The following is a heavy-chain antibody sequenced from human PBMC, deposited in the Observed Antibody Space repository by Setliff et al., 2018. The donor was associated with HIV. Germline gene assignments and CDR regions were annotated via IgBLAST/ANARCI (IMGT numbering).Heavy chain of an antibody. D-gene: IGHD4-17*01. J-gene: IGHJ6*03. CDR2: IIPIFGPA. CDR1: GGTVSSYA. Sequence: GASVKVSCKASGGTVSSYAINWVRQAPGQGLEWMGGIIPIFGPANYAQKFQDRVTFTADESTKTAQMELSGLTSEDTAVYYCATRGDLLGRRASTVTVYYYYLDVWGNGTTVTVSS. CDR3: ATRGDLLGRRASTVTVYYYYLDV. V-gene: IGHV1-69*13.